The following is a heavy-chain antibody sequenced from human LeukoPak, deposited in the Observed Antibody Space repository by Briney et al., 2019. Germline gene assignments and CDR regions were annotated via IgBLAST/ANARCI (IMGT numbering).Heavy chain of an antibody. D-gene: IGHD5-18*01. CDR1: GFTFDDYG. CDR3: ARDPWGGYSYGLSYYYYGMDV. Sequence: GGSLRLSCAASGFTFDDYGMSWVRQAPGKGLEWVSGINWNGGSTGYADSVKGRFTISRDNAKNSLYLQMNSLRAEDTAVYYCARDPWGGYSYGLSYYYYGMDVWGQGTTVTVSS. V-gene: IGHV3-20*04. CDR2: INWNGGST. J-gene: IGHJ6*02.